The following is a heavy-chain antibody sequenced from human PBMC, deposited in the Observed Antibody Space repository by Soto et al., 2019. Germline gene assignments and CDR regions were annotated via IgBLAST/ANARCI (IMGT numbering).Heavy chain of an antibody. V-gene: IGHV4-59*08. CDR3: ARHPRDILTGYSYNSPYYYYYYMDV. Sequence: AETLSLTCTDSGGSISSYYWSWIRQPPGKGLEWIGYIYYSGSTNYNPSLKSRVTISVDTSKNQFSLKLSSVTAADTAVYYCARHPRDILTGYSYNSPYYYYYYMDVWGKGTTVTVSS. CDR1: GGSISSYY. CDR2: IYYSGST. J-gene: IGHJ6*03. D-gene: IGHD3-9*01.